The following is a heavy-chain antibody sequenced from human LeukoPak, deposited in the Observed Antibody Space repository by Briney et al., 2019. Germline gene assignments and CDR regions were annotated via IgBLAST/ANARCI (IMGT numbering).Heavy chain of an antibody. Sequence: SETLSLTCTVSGGSISSYYWSWIRQPPGKGLEWIGYISYSGTTNYNPSLKSRVTFSVDTSKNQFSLKLSSVTAADTAVYYCAREREGPYGYLDYWGQGTLVTVSS. CDR1: GGSISSYY. J-gene: IGHJ4*02. D-gene: IGHD4-17*01. V-gene: IGHV4-59*01. CDR3: AREREGPYGYLDY. CDR2: ISYSGTT.